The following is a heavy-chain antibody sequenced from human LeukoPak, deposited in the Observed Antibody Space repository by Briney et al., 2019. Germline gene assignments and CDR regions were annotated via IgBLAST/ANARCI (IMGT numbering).Heavy chain of an antibody. J-gene: IGHJ4*02. CDR1: GYTFTGYY. D-gene: IGHD2-2*01. Sequence: ASVKVSCKASGYTFTGYYMHWVRQAPGQGLEWMGWINPNSGGTNCAQKFQGRVTMTRDTSISTAYMELSRLRSDDTAVYYCARVPIVVVPAEWTDYWGQGTLVTVSS. V-gene: IGHV1-2*02. CDR3: ARVPIVVVPAEWTDY. CDR2: INPNSGGT.